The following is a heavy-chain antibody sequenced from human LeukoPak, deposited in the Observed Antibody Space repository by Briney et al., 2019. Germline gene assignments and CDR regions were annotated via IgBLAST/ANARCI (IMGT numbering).Heavy chain of an antibody. CDR2: ISESGST. D-gene: IGHD3-16*01. J-gene: IGHJ6*03. CDR1: GGSISSYN. CDR3: ARQDALGKYPPPYYMDV. V-gene: IGHV4-59*08. Sequence: PSETLSLTCTVSGGSISSYNWNWIRQPPGKGLEWIGYISESGSTNYNSSLENRVTLSLDTSKNEISLNLRSATVAHTAVYYCARQDALGKYPPPYYMDVWGKGTTVIVS.